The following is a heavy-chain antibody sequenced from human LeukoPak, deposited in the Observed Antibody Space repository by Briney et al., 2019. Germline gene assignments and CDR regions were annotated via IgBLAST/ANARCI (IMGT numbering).Heavy chain of an antibody. CDR1: GSTFSSYG. Sequence: GGSLRLSCAASGSTFSSYGMHWVRQAPGKGLEWVAVISYDGSNKYYADSVKGRFTISRDNSKNTLYLQMNSLRAEDTAVYYCARVYYGSGSYYNVFDYWGQGTLVTVSS. CDR2: ISYDGSNK. J-gene: IGHJ4*02. CDR3: ARVYYGSGSYYNVFDY. D-gene: IGHD3-10*01. V-gene: IGHV3-30*03.